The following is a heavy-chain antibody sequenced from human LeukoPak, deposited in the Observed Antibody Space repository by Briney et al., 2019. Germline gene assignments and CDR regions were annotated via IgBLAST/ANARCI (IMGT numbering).Heavy chain of an antibody. CDR1: GGSFSGYY. CDR3: ARLDSSSWYLDY. Sequence: SETLSLTCAVYGGSFSGYYWSWIRQPPGKGLEWIGEINHSGSTNYNPSLKSRVTISVDTSKNQFSLKLSSVTAADTAVYYCARLDSSSWYLDYWGQGTLVTVSS. CDR2: INHSGST. D-gene: IGHD6-13*01. J-gene: IGHJ4*02. V-gene: IGHV4-34*01.